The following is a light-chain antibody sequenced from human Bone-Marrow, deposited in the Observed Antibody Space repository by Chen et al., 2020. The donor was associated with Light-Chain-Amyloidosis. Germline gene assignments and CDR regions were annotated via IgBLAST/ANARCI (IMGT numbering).Light chain of an antibody. J-gene: IGLJ3*02. V-gene: IGLV3-21*02. CDR2: DDS. CDR3: QVWDRSSDRPV. Sequence: SYVLTQPSSVSVAPGQTATIACGGNNIGSTSVHWYQQTPGQAPLLVVDDDSDRPSGIPVRLSGSTSGTTATLPISRVEAGDVADYSCQVWDRSSDRPVFGRGTKLTVL. CDR1: NIGSTS.